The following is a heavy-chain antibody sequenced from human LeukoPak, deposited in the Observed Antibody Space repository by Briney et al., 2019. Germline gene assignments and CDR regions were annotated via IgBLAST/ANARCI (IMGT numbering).Heavy chain of an antibody. CDR3: ARVNYGSGSYQHYYYYMDV. D-gene: IGHD3-10*01. J-gene: IGHJ6*03. V-gene: IGHV4-61*02. CDR1: GGAITGGSNY. CDR2: IYTSGST. Sequence: PSQTLSLSCTVSGGAITGGSNYWSWIRQPAGKGLGWIVRIYTSGSTNYNPSLKSRVTMSVDTSKNQFSLKLSSVTAADTAVYYCARVNYGSGSYQHYYYYMDVWGKGTTVTVSS.